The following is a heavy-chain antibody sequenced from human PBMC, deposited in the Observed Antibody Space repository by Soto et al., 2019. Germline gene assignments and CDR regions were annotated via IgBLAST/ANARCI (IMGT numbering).Heavy chain of an antibody. CDR1: GGTFSSYA. D-gene: IGHD3-22*01. CDR2: IIPIFGTA. J-gene: IGHJ4*02. Sequence: SVKVSCKASGGTFSSYAISWVRQAPGQGLEWMGGIIPIFGTANYAQKFQGRVTITADESTSTAYMELSSLRSEDTAVYYCASGRANYYDSSGPFGYWGQGTLVTVSS. V-gene: IGHV1-69*13. CDR3: ASGRANYYDSSGPFGY.